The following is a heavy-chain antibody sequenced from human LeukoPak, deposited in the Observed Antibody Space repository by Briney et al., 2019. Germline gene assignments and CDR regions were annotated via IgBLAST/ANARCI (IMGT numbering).Heavy chain of an antibody. CDR3: ARGAEGVAATDSNFDY. CDR2: IKQDGSEK. CDR1: GFIIISYR. J-gene: IGHJ4*02. D-gene: IGHD6-13*01. V-gene: IGHV3-7*01. Sequence: GGSLRLSCAASGFIIISYRMSWVRQAPGKGLEWVANIKQDGSEKYYVDSVKGRFTISRDNAKNSLYLQMNSLRAEDTAVFYCARGAEGVAATDSNFDYWGQGTLVTVSS.